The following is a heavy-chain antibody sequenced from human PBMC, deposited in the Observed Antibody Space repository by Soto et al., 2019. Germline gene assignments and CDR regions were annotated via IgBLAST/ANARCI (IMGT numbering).Heavy chain of an antibody. D-gene: IGHD6-19*01. J-gene: IGHJ3*02. Sequence: PSETLSLTCTVSGGSISSYYWSWIRQPPGKGLEWIGYIYYSGSTNYNPSLKSRVTIPVDTSKNQFSLKLSSVTAADTAVYYCARQQWLVLNAFDIWGQGTMVTVSS. CDR1: GGSISSYY. CDR3: ARQQWLVLNAFDI. CDR2: IYYSGST. V-gene: IGHV4-59*01.